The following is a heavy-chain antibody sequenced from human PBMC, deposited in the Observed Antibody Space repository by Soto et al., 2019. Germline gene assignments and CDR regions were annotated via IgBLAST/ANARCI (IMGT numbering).Heavy chain of an antibody. CDR1: GFTFSSYG. CDR2: ISYDGSNK. V-gene: IGHV3-30*18. J-gene: IGHJ4*02. D-gene: IGHD3-9*01. Sequence: LSLSCAASGFTFSSYGMHWVRQAPGKGLEWVAVISYDGSNKYYADSVKGRFTISRDNSKNTLYLQMNSLRAEDTAVYYCAKDRKLVPNPFDYWGQGTLVTVSS. CDR3: AKDRKLVPNPFDY.